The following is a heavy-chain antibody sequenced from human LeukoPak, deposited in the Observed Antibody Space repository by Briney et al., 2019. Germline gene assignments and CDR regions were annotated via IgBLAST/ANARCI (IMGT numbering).Heavy chain of an antibody. CDR1: GFTFSRNG. V-gene: IGHV3-33*01. CDR2: TWYDGSNK. Sequence: PGGSLRLSCVASGFTFSRNGMHWVRQAPGKGLEWVAVTWYDGSNKYYADSVKGRFTISRDNSKNTLYLQMNSPRAEDTAVYYCASGRLNYFYAMDIWGQGTTVTVSS. CDR3: ASGRLNYFYAMDI. J-gene: IGHJ6*02.